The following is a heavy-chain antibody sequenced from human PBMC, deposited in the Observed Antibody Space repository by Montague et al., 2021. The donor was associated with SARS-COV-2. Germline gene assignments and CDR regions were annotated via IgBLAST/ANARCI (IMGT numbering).Heavy chain of an antibody. V-gene: IGHV4-4*07. J-gene: IGHJ5*02. Sequence: SETLSLTCAVSGGSIITGSNFYWGWIGQSAGEGLEWIGRIHSSGGTNYNTSLKSLLTMSVDSSSNQFSLKLTSVTAADTAVYYCARDYYDSTGLTWFDPWGRGLLVTVSS. CDR3: ARDYYDSTGLTWFDP. CDR1: GGSIITGSNFY. CDR2: IHSSGGT. D-gene: IGHD3-22*01.